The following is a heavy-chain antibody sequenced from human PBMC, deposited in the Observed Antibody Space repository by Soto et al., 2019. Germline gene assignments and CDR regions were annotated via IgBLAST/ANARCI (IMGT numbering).Heavy chain of an antibody. CDR1: GYTFTSYY. J-gene: IGHJ3*02. V-gene: IGHV1-18*04. D-gene: IGHD3-3*01. Sequence: ASVKVSCKASGYTFTSYYMHWVRQAPGQGLEWMGIISPCNGNTNYAQKLQGRVTMTTDTSTSTAYMELRSLRSDDTAVYYCARWYYDFWSGYLGSDAFDIWGQGTMVTVSS. CDR2: ISPCNGNT. CDR3: ARWYYDFWSGYLGSDAFDI.